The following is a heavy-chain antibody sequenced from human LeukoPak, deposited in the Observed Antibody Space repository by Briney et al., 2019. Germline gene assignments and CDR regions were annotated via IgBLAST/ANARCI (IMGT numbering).Heavy chain of an antibody. CDR1: GFTFSSYA. CDR2: ISGSGGST. Sequence: GGSLRLSCAASGFTFSSYAVSWVRQAPGKGLEWVSAISGSGGSTYYADSVKGRFTISRDNSKNTLYLQMNSLRAEDTAVYYCAKGLSTPYSSSWFKLYYYYGMDVWGQGTTVTVSS. CDR3: AKGLSTPYSSSWFKLYYYYGMDV. J-gene: IGHJ6*02. V-gene: IGHV3-23*01. D-gene: IGHD6-13*01.